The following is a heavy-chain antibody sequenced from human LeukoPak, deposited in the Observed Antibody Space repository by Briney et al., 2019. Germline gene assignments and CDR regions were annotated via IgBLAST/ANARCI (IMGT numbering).Heavy chain of an antibody. V-gene: IGHV1-18*01. CDR1: GGTFSSYG. CDR2: IIPIYGTP. Sequence: ASVKVSCKASGGTFSSYGISWVRQAPGQGLEWMGGIIPIYGTPNYAQKLQGRVTMTTDTSTSTAYMELRSLRSDDTAVYYCARGYSSSWYYYYYYMDVWGKGTTVTISS. D-gene: IGHD6-13*01. J-gene: IGHJ6*03. CDR3: ARGYSSSWYYYYYYMDV.